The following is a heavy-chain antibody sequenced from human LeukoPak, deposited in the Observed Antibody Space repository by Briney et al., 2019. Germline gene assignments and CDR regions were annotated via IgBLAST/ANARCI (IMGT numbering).Heavy chain of an antibody. V-gene: IGHV3-21*01. CDR1: GFTFSSYS. CDR3: ARAQEYSSSSPTFDY. Sequence: GGSLRLSCAASGFTFSSYSMNWVRQAPGKGLEWVSSISSSSSYIYYADSVKGRFTISRDNAKISLYLQMNSLRAEDTAVYYCARAQEYSSSSPTFDYWGQGTLVTVSS. CDR2: ISSSSSYI. D-gene: IGHD6-6*01. J-gene: IGHJ4*02.